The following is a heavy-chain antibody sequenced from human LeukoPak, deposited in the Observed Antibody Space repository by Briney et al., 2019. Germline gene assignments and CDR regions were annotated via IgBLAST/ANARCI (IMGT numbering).Heavy chain of an antibody. CDR2: MYYSGSS. CDR1: GASISSYY. CDR3: ARDNYYFYYTMDV. V-gene: IGHV4-59*01. J-gene: IGHJ6*02. Sequence: KPSETLSLTCTVSGASISSYYWSWIRQPPGKGLEWIGYMYYSGSSNYNPSLKSRVTISVDTSKNELSLKLSSVTAADTAVYYCARDNYYFYYTMDVWGQGTTVTVSS.